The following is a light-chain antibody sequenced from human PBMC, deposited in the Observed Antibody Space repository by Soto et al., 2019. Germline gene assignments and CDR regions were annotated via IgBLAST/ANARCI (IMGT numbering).Light chain of an antibody. CDR1: SSNIGNNY. J-gene: IGLJ2*01. CDR3: ATWDRSLSVGV. CDR2: DND. Sequence: QSVLTQPPSVSAAPGQKFTIYCSGSSSNIGNNYVFWYQQLPGTAPKLLIYDNDKRPSGIPDRFSGSKSGTSATLGITGLQTGDEADYYCATWDRSLSVGVFGGGTKVTVL. V-gene: IGLV1-51*01.